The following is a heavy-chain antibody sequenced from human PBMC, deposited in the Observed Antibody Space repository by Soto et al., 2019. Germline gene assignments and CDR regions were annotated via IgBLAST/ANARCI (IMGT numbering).Heavy chain of an antibody. J-gene: IGHJ4*02. D-gene: IGHD5-18*01. CDR3: ERDTSRIQLWLLDY. V-gene: IGHV3-30-3*01. CDR2: ISYDGSNK. CDR1: GFTFSSYA. Sequence: QVQLVESGGGVVQPGRSLRLSCAASGFTFSSYAMHWVRQAPGQGLEWVAVISYDGSNKYYADSVKGRFTISRDNSKNPLDLQRNSLRAADTAVYYCERDTSRIQLWLLDYWGQGTLVTVSS.